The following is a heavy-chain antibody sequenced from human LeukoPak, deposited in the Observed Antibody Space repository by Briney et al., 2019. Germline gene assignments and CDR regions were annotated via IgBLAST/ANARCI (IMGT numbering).Heavy chain of an antibody. Sequence: RPGGSLRLSCAASGFTFDDYGMSWVRQAPGKGLEWVSGINWNGGSTGYADSVKGRFTISRDNSKNTLYLQMNSLRAEDTAVYYCAKARKQNSSSKSAVAGTVSPFDYWGQGTLVTVSS. CDR3: AKARKQNSSSKSAVAGTVSPFDY. J-gene: IGHJ4*02. CDR1: GFTFDDYG. D-gene: IGHD6-19*01. V-gene: IGHV3-20*04. CDR2: INWNGGST.